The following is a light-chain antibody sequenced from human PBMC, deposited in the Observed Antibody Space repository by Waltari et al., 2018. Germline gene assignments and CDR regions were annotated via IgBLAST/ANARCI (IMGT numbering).Light chain of an antibody. CDR3: QQTYSTRWT. J-gene: IGKJ1*01. CDR2: AAS. V-gene: IGKV1-39*01. CDR1: QSISNY. Sequence: DIQMTQSPSSLSASVGDRVTITCRASQSISNYLNLYQQKPGKAPKLLIYAASSLQSGVPSRFSGSGSGTDFTLTISSLQPEDFATYSCQQTYSTRWTFGQGTKVEIK.